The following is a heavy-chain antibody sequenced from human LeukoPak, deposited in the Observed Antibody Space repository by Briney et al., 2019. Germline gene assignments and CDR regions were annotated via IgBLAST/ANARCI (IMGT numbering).Heavy chain of an antibody. CDR3: ARNRSVTTTPGFDH. CDR2: IYHSGST. V-gene: IGHV4-38-2*01. CDR1: GYCIRGDDY. J-gene: IGHJ4*02. D-gene: IGHD4-17*01. Sequence: SETLSLTCAVSGYCIRGDDYWGWIRQSPGKGLEWIGSIYHSGSTHYNPSLRSRVTISVDTSKNQFSLMLNSVTAADTAVYYCARNRSVTTTPGFDHWGQGTLVTVSS.